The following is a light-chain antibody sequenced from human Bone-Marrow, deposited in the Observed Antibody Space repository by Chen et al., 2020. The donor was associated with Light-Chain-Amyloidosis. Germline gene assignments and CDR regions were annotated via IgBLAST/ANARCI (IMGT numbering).Light chain of an antibody. Sequence: QVVLTQSPSASAPLGASVKLTCTLSTEHSTYAIAWLQQQPEKGPRYLMKLNGDGRHTKGNGIPDRFSGSSSGAERYLTSSSLQSEDEADYYCQTWDTDIRVFGGGTKLTVL. J-gene: IGLJ3*02. V-gene: IGLV4-69*01. CDR2: LNGDGRH. CDR1: TEHSTYA. CDR3: QTWDTDIRV.